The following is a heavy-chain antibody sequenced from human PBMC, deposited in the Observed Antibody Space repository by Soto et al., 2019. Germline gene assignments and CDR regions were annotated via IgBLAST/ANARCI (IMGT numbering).Heavy chain of an antibody. Sequence: LRLSCAASGFAFGDYIMNWVRQAPGRGLEWVASISHSGTYIFYADSVKGRFAISRDNAEGSLFLQMSSLRVEDTAIYYCASPRXXXXXXSNCFIAFDLWGQGTRVTVSS. D-gene: IGHD2-2*01. CDR1: GFAFGDYI. J-gene: IGHJ3*01. CDR2: ISHSGTYI. CDR3: ASPRXXXXXXSNCFIAFDL. V-gene: IGHV3-21*01.